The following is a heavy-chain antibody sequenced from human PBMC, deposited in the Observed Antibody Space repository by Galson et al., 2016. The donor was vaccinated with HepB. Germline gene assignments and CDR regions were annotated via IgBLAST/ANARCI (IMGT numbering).Heavy chain of an antibody. Sequence: SLRLSCAASGFTFSNYGMHWVRQAPGKGLEWVALISYDGINSYYADSLKGRFAISRDNSKNTLHLQMNSLRAEDTAVYYCAKGAYSLPENFQHWGQGTLVTVSS. J-gene: IGHJ1*01. CDR1: GFTFSNYG. D-gene: IGHD2-15*01. CDR3: AKGAYSLPENFQH. CDR2: ISYDGINS. V-gene: IGHV3-30*18.